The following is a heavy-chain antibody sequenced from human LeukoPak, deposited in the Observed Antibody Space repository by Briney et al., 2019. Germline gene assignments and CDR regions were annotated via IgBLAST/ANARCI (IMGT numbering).Heavy chain of an antibody. D-gene: IGHD6-19*01. Sequence: GGSLRLSCAASGFTFSSYAMSWVRQAPGKGLEWVSAISSSGSTTHYADYVKGRFTISRDNAKNSLYVQMNNLRAEDTAVYYCARVPRSGGSIDYWGQGTLVTVSS. J-gene: IGHJ4*02. V-gene: IGHV3-23*01. CDR3: ARVPRSGGSIDY. CDR2: ISSSGSTT. CDR1: GFTFSSYA.